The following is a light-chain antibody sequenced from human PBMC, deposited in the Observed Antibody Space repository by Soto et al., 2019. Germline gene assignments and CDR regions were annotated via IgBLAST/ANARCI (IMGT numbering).Light chain of an antibody. CDR2: DAS. CDR1: QSISSD. Sequence: IVLTQSPATLSLSPVERATLSCRASQSISSDFAWYQQKPGQAPRLLIYDASNRATAIPARFSGSRSGTGFTLTISSLGPEYFAVYYCQHRHNFGPGTKVDIK. V-gene: IGKV3-11*01. J-gene: IGKJ3*01. CDR3: QHRHN.